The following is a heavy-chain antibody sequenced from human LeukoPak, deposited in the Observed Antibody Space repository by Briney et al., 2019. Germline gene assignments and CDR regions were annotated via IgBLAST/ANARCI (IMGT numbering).Heavy chain of an antibody. V-gene: IGHV1-46*01. CDR1: GYTFTGYY. D-gene: IGHD6-19*01. CDR2: INPSGGST. J-gene: IGHJ4*02. Sequence: ASVRVSCKASGYTFTGYYMHWVRQAPGHGLEWMGIINPSGGSTSYAQKFQGRVTMTRDMSTSTVYMELSSLRSEDTAVYYCARVGGWSAFAFDYWGQGTLVTVSS. CDR3: ARVGGWSAFAFDY.